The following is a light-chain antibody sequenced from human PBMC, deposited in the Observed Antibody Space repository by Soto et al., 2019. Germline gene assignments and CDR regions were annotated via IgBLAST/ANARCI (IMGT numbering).Light chain of an antibody. CDR1: QSVAGY. CDR2: AAS. Sequence: DIQMTQAPSSLSASVGDRVTLTCRASQSVAGYLNWYQQKPGGAPHLLIYAASTLQSGVPSRFSGSGSGTDFKLTISSLQPEDVATYYCQQSYTPSWTFGPGTKVDIK. V-gene: IGKV1-39*01. J-gene: IGKJ1*01. CDR3: QQSYTPSWT.